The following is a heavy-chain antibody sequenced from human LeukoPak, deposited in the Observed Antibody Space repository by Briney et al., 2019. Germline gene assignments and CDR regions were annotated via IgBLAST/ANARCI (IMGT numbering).Heavy chain of an antibody. J-gene: IGHJ6*03. V-gene: IGHV4-38-2*01. CDR3: ARAKNPYYYYYYMDF. Sequence: SETLSLTCAVSGYSISRDHYWVWTRQPPGKGLEYIGNIYHSGSSHYNPSLKSRVTISVDTPNNQFSLKLNSVTAADTAVYYCARAKNPYYYYYYMDFWGRGTTVTVSS. CDR2: IYHSGSS. CDR1: GYSISRDHY.